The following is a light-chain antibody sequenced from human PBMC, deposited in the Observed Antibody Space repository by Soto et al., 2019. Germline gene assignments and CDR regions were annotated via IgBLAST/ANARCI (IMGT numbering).Light chain of an antibody. CDR1: QSINSY. CDR3: QQSYSIPYT. J-gene: IGKJ2*01. Sequence: DIQMTQSPSSLSASVGDRVTITCRASQSINSYLNWYQQKPGKAPKLLIYAASSLQSGVPSRFSGSGSGTDFTLPISSLQPEDFATYYCQQSYSIPYTFGQGTKLEIK. V-gene: IGKV1-39*01. CDR2: AAS.